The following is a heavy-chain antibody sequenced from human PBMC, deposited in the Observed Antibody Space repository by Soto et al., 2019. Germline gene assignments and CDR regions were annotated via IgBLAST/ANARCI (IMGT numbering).Heavy chain of an antibody. CDR1: GYTFTSYG. CDR2: ISAYNGNT. J-gene: IGHJ3*01. Sequence: QVQLVQSGAEVKKPGASVKVSCKASGYTFTSYGITWVRQAPGQGLEWMGWISAYNGNTNYAQKLQGRVTMTTDTSRRKAKREWGGLELTATAVNYGARTKGFGRSEVGGQGTTVTVSS. D-gene: IGHD3-10*01. CDR3: ARTKGFGRSEV. V-gene: IGHV1-18*01.